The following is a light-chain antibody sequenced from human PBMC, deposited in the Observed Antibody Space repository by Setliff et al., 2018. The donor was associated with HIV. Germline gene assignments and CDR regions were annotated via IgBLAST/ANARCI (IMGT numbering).Light chain of an antibody. Sequence: QSALAQPASVSGSPGQSITISCTGSATDVGNYESVSWYQHHPGEVPKLIIYDVNKRPSGISNRFSGSKTGNSASLTISGLHTEDEADYYCCSYVSGDTRIFGGGTK. CDR3: CSYVSGDTRI. CDR2: DVN. V-gene: IGLV2-23*02. J-gene: IGLJ2*01. CDR1: ATDVGNYES.